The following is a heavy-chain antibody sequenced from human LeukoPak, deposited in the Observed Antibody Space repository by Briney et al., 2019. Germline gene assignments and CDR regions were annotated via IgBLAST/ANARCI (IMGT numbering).Heavy chain of an antibody. V-gene: IGHV3-30*04. D-gene: IGHD6-13*01. CDR1: GFSFNSYA. CDR3: ARERIATTGTGWFDP. J-gene: IGHJ5*02. Sequence: GRPLRLSCAASGFSFNSYAIHWVRQAPGKGLEWVAVISDDGSIKYYADSVKGRFTISRDNSKNTLYLLMNSLRTEDTAFYYCARERIATTGTGWFDPWGQGTLVTVSS. CDR2: ISDDGSIK.